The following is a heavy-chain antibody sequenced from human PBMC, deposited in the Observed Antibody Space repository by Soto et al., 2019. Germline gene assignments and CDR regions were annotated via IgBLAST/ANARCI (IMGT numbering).Heavy chain of an antibody. J-gene: IGHJ2*01. CDR1: GYTFTSYA. CDR2: INAGNGNT. D-gene: IGHD2-2*01. Sequence: GASVKVSCKASGYTFTSYAMHWVRQAPGQRLEWMGWINAGNGNTKYSQKFQGRVTITRDTSASTAYMELSSLRSEDTAVYYCARDRALPRRLGYCSSTSCYGYFDLWGRGTLVTVSS. CDR3: ARDRALPRRLGYCSSTSCYGYFDL. V-gene: IGHV1-3*01.